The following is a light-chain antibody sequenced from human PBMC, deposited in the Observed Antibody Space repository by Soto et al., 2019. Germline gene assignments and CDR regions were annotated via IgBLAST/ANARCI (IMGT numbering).Light chain of an antibody. J-gene: IGKJ1*01. CDR3: QQYVSSVT. CDR2: GAS. Sequence: EIVLTQSPGSLSLSPGERATLSCWASQSVDSSFFAWYQQKPGQAPRLLIYGASNRATGIPDRFSGSGSGKGFTLPISRLEPEDFAVYYCQQYVSSVTFGQGTKVEIK. CDR1: QSVDSSF. V-gene: IGKV3-20*01.